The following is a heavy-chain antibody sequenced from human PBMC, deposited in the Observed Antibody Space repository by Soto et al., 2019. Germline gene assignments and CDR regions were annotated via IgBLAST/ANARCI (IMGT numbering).Heavy chain of an antibody. J-gene: IGHJ5*01. CDR2: IIPIFVAI. Sequence: SVKVSCKASGGTFSSYAISWVPQAPGQGLECNGGIIPIFVAINFAQKFRGTVTVPADESTSTAYMALSSLRSEDTAVYYSARGSSGLNNWFDAWGQ. CDR1: GGTFSSYA. CDR3: ARGSSGLNNWFDA. D-gene: IGHD6-19*01. V-gene: IGHV1-69*13.